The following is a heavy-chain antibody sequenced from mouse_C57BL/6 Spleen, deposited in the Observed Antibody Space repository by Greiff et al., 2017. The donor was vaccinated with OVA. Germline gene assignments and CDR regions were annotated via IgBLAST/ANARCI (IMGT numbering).Heavy chain of an antibody. CDR2: IWGDGST. V-gene: IGHV2-3*01. D-gene: IGHD2-4*01. CDR3: AKPASMITTAYYAMDY. Sequence: QVQLQQSGPGLVAPSQSLSITCTVSGFSLTSYGVSWVRQPPGKGLEWLGVIWGDGSTNYHSALISRLSISKDNSTSQVFLKLNSLQTDDTATYYCAKPASMITTAYYAMDYWGQGTSVTVSS. CDR1: GFSLTSYG. J-gene: IGHJ4*01.